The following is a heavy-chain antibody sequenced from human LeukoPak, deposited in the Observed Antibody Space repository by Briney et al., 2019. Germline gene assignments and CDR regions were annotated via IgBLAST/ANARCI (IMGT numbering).Heavy chain of an antibody. CDR3: TTDQFVYYDSSGYYYKTEYFQH. J-gene: IGHJ1*01. CDR1: GFTFSNAW. D-gene: IGHD3-22*01. CDR2: IKSKTDGGTT. Sequence: GGSLRLSCAASGFTFSNAWMSWVRQAPGKGLEWVGRIKSKTDGGTTDYAAPVKGRFTISRDDSKNTLYLQMNSLKTEDTAVYYCTTDQFVYYDSSGYYYKTEYFQHWGQGTLVTVSS. V-gene: IGHV3-15*01.